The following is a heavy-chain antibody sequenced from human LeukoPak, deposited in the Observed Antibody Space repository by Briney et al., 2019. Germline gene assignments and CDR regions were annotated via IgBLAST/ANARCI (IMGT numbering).Heavy chain of an antibody. D-gene: IGHD3-22*01. J-gene: IGHJ4*02. Sequence: ASVKVSCKASGYDFTSYYMHWLRQAPGQGLEWMAIISPSSGSTSFAQKFQGGLSMTRDTSTSTVYMELRSLRSEDTAVYYCARGSSTAVVILDPYYFDSWGQGTLVTVSS. CDR3: ARGSSTAVVILDPYYFDS. V-gene: IGHV1-46*01. CDR2: ISPSSGST. CDR1: GYDFTSYY.